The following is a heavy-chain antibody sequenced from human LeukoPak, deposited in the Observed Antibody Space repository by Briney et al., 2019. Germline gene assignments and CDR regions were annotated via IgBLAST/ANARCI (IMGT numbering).Heavy chain of an antibody. CDR1: GFSLSTRGVG. J-gene: IGHJ4*02. D-gene: IGHD3-22*01. V-gene: IGHV2-5*02. Sequence: SGPTLVNPTQTLTLTCTFSGFSLSTRGVGVGCIRQPPGRALEWLALIYWDDDRRYSPSLKSRLTITKDTSRNQVVLTMTNMDPVDTATYFCAHRKNYYDSSVFDNWGQGTLVTVSS. CDR3: AHRKNYYDSSVFDN. CDR2: IYWDDDR.